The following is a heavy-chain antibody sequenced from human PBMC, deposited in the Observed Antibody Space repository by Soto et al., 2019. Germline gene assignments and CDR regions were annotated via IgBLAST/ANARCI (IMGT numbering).Heavy chain of an antibody. CDR3: AKEGGIVGATTVAY. Sequence: SETLSLTCTVSGGSISSGDYYWSWIRQPPGKGLEWIGYIYYSGSTYYNPSLKSRVTISVDTSKNQFSLKLSSVTAADTAVYYCAKEGGIVGATTVAYWGKGTRVPVSS. D-gene: IGHD1-26*01. CDR1: GGSISSGDYY. CDR2: IYYSGST. V-gene: IGHV4-30-4*01. J-gene: IGHJ4*02.